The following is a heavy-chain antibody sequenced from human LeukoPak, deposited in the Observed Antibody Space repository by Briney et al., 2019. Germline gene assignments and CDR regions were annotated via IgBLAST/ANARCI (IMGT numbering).Heavy chain of an antibody. J-gene: IGHJ6*02. V-gene: IGHV4-30-4*01. D-gene: IGHD6-13*01. Sequence: SETLSLTCTVSGGSISSGDYCWSWIRQPPGKGLEWIGYIYNSGSTNYNPSLKSRVTISVVTSENQFSLKLSSVTAADTAVYYCGXXSXYXYYYGMDVWGQGTTVTVSS. CDR1: GGSISSGDYC. CDR3: GXXSXYXYYYGMDV. CDR2: IYNSGST.